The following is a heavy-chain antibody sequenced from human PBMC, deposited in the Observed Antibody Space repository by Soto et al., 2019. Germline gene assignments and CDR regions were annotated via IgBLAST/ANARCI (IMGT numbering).Heavy chain of an antibody. J-gene: IGHJ3*02. CDR3: ARWGHPAVKAYDI. CDR1: GASVSNYY. D-gene: IGHD2-21*01. V-gene: IGHV4-59*02. CDR2: IHYTEDS. Sequence: QVQLQESGPGLMEPSETLSLTCTVSGASVSNYYWNWVRQPPGKGLEWIGYIHYTEDSKYNPSLKSRVTMSVDTSKNQFSLKMTSVTAADTAVYYCARWGHPAVKAYDIWGQGAMVTVSS.